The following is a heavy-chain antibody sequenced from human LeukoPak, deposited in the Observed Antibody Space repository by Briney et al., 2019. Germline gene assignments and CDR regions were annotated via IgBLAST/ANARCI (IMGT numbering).Heavy chain of an antibody. CDR3: ARGDA. Sequence: PGGSLRLSCAASGFTVSGNYMSWVRQAPGKGLEWVSVMYTGGDTYYADSLKGRFTISRDNAKNSPYLQMNSLRAEDTAVYYCARGDAWGQGILVTVST. CDR1: GFTVSGNY. CDR2: MYTGGDT. V-gene: IGHV3-66*01. J-gene: IGHJ5*02.